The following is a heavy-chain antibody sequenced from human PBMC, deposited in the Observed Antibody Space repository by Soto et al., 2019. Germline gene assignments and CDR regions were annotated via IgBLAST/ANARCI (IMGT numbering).Heavy chain of an antibody. V-gene: IGHV3-23*01. J-gene: IGHJ4*02. CDR1: GFTFSSYA. D-gene: IGHD3-22*01. CDR2: ISGSGGST. CDR3: AKQTDYYDSSGSGYLDY. Sequence: EVQLLESGGGLVQPGGSLRLSCAASGFTFSSYAMSWVRQAPGKGLEWVSAISGSGGSTYYADSVKGRFTISRDNSKNTLYLQMNSLRAEDTAVYYCAKQTDYYDSSGSGYLDYWGQGTLVTVSS.